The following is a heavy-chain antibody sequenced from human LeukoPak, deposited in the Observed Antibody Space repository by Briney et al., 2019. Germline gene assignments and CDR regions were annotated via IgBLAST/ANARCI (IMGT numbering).Heavy chain of an antibody. CDR2: IKQDGSER. J-gene: IGHJ6*02. Sequence: GGSLRLSCAASGFTFSSHWVTWVRQAPGKGLEWAANIKQDGSERNYVDSVKGRFTISRDNARNSLLLQMSSLRAEDTALYYCAKEIGYSYGYHYYYGMDVWGQGTTVTVSS. D-gene: IGHD5-18*01. CDR3: AKEIGYSYGYHYYYGMDV. V-gene: IGHV3-7*03. CDR1: GFTFSSHW.